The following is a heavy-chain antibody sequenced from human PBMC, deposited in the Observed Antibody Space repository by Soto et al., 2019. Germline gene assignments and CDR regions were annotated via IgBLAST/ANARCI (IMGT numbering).Heavy chain of an antibody. Sequence: SETLSLTCTVSGGSISSYYWSWIWQLPGKGLEWIGYIYYNGGSTNYNPSLKSRVTISVDTSKNQYSLKLSSVTAADPAVHYYAKRYGDYFDYWGQGTLVTVSS. CDR1: GGSISSYY. D-gene: IGHD4-17*01. J-gene: IGHJ4*02. CDR2: IYYNGGST. CDR3: AKRYGDYFDY. V-gene: IGHV4-59*08.